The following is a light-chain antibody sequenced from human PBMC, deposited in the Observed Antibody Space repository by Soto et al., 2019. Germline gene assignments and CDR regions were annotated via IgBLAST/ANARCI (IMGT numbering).Light chain of an antibody. V-gene: IGKV1-16*02. CDR1: QDISNH. J-gene: IGKJ4*01. CDR2: DAS. CDR3: QQYHNYPVT. Sequence: DIQMTQSPSSLSASVGDRVTITCRASQDISNHLAWFQQKPGKAPKSLIYDASTLQSGVPSNFSGSASGTDFTLTINSLQPEDCATYYCQQYHNYPVTFGGGTKVEI.